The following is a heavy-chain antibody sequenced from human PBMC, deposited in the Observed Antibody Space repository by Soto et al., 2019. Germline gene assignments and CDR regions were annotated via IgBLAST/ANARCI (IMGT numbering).Heavy chain of an antibody. V-gene: IGHV1-3*01. D-gene: IGHD2-2*01. CDR2: INAGNGHT. CDR1: GYTFTSYA. J-gene: IGHJ6*02. CDR3: AREPPRTGYYYGLDV. Sequence: ASVKVSCKASGYTFTSYAMHWVRQAPGQRLEWMGWINAGNGHTKYSQKFQGRVTITRDTSATTAYMELRSLRYEDTAVYYCAREPPRTGYYYGLDVWGQGTTLTVYS.